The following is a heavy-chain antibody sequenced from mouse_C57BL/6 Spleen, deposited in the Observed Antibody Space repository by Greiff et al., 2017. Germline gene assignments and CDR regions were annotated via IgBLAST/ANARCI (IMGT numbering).Heavy chain of an antibody. J-gene: IGHJ1*03. V-gene: IGHV1-64*01. D-gene: IGHD1-1*01. CDR3: ARSGDYYGSSSHWYLDV. CDR1: GYTFTSYW. CDR2: IHPNSGST. Sequence: QVQLQQPGAELVKPGASVKLSCKASGYTFTSYWMHWVKQRPGQGLEWIGMIHPNSGSTNYNEKFKSKATLTVDKSSSTAYMQLSSLTSEDSAVYYCARSGDYYGSSSHWYLDVWGTGTTVTVSS.